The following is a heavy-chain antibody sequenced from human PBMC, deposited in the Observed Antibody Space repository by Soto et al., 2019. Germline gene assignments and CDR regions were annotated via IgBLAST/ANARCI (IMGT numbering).Heavy chain of an antibody. CDR3: ARHHISSPTRGAPSPTGAIHV. D-gene: IGHD2-2*02. Sequence: GRSLRLSCAESGFNFNKYVMHWARQAPGKGLEWVAVIWIDGNGDYYENSVKGQFTISRDNSKNTLFLQMSSLSAEDTAVYYCARHHISSPTRGAPSPTGAIHVWGKGTTVTVSS. CDR2: IWIDGNGD. V-gene: IGHV3-33*01. J-gene: IGHJ6*03. CDR1: GFNFNKYV.